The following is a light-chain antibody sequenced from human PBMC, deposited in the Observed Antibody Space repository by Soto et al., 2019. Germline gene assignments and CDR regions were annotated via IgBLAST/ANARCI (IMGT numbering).Light chain of an antibody. CDR1: RNDVGSYNL. CDR3: CSYAGSTTYVV. J-gene: IGLJ2*01. Sequence: VCRSRWPPNHITQTGTRNDVGSYNLVSWYQQHPGKAPKLMIYEVSKRPSGVSNRFSGSKSGNTASLTISGLQAEDEADYYCCSYAGSTTYVVFGGGTKVTVL. V-gene: IGLV2-23*02. CDR2: EVS.